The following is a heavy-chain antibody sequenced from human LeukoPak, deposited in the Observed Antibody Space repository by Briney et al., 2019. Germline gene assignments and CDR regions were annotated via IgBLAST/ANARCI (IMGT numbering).Heavy chain of an antibody. CDR3: ASTSTVNPPYYHYYGMDV. CDR2: IYPGDSDT. J-gene: IGHJ6*02. CDR1: GYSFTSYW. Sequence: GESLKISCKGSGYSFTSYWIGWVRQMPGKGLEWMGIIYPGDSDTRYSPSFQGQVTISADKSISTAYLQWSSLKASDTAMYYCASTSTVNPPYYHYYGMDVWGQGTTVTVSS. V-gene: IGHV5-51*01. D-gene: IGHD4-17*01.